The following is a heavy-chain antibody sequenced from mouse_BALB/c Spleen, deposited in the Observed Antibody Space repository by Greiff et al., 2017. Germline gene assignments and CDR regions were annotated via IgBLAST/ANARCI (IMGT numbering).Heavy chain of an antibody. J-gene: IGHJ4*01. CDR2: IDPSDSET. CDR3: ARPPMITTGYAMDY. D-gene: IGHD2-4*01. V-gene: IGHV1-69*02. CDR1: GYSFTSYW. Sequence: QVQLQQPGAELVRPGASVKLSCKASGYSFTSYWMHWVKQRPGQGLEWIGMIDPSDSETRLNQKFKDKATLTVDKSSSTAYMQLSSPTSEDSAVYYCARPPMITTGYAMDYWGQGTSVTVSS.